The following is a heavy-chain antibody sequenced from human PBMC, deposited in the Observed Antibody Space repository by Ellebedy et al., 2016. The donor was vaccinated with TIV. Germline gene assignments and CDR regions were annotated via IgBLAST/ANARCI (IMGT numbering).Heavy chain of an antibody. CDR1: GFTFSSYT. V-gene: IGHV3-21*01. Sequence: PGGSLRLSCPASGFTFSSYTMNWVRQAPGKGLEWVSSIRSSSSHIFYADSVKGRFTISRDNAKNSLYLQMNSLRGEDTAVYYCARKLSSTDDYWGQGTLVTVSS. D-gene: IGHD6-6*01. CDR2: IRSSSSHI. J-gene: IGHJ4*02. CDR3: ARKLSSTDDY.